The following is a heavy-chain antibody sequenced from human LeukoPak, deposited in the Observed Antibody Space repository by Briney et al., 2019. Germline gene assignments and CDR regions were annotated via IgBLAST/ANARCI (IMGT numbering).Heavy chain of an antibody. D-gene: IGHD5-18*01. CDR3: ARSRSGYSYDHAAFDI. V-gene: IGHV4-59*01. J-gene: IGHJ3*02. CDR1: GGSISNYY. Sequence: PSETLSLTCTVSGGSISNYYWSWIRQPPGKGLEWIGYIYYSGSTNYNPSLKSRVTISVDTSRNQFSLKLSSVTAADTAVYYCARSRSGYSYDHAAFDIWGQGTMVTVSS. CDR2: IYYSGST.